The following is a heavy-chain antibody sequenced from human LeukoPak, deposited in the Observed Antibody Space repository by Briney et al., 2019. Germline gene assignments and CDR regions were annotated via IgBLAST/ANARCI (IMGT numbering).Heavy chain of an antibody. D-gene: IGHD5-24*01. CDR2: ISGSGGST. CDR3: AKVNKKMADLDY. J-gene: IGHJ4*02. V-gene: IGHV3-23*01. Sequence: PGASLRLSCAASGFTFSSYAMSWVRQAPGKGLEWVSAISGSGGSTYYADSVKGRFTISRDNSKNTLYLQMNSQRAEDTAVYYCAKVNKKMADLDYWGQGTLVTVSS. CDR1: GFTFSSYA.